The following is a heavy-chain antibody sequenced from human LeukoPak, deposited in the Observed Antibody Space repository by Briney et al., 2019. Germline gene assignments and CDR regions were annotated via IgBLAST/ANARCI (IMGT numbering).Heavy chain of an antibody. V-gene: IGHV3-23*01. CDR1: GFTFSNYA. D-gene: IGHD2-2*01. CDR2: ISAGSGSI. J-gene: IGHJ4*02. CDR3: TTDGDIVVVPAANELDY. Sequence: GGSLRLSCAASGFTFSNYAMTWVRQAPGKGLEWVSAISAGSGSIYYADSVKGRFTISRDNSKNTVYLQMNSLRAEDTAVYYCTTDGDIVVVPAANELDYWGQGTLVTVSS.